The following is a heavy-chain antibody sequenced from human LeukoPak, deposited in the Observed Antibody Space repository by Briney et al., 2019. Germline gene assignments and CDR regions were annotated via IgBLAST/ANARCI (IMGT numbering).Heavy chain of an antibody. CDR1: GFTFSSYS. CDR2: ISSSSSTI. V-gene: IGHV3-48*01. D-gene: IGHD2-15*01. CDR3: ARARGLLDY. J-gene: IGHJ4*02. Sequence: GRSLRLSCAASGFTFSSYSMNWVRQAPGKGLEWVSYISSSSSTIYYADSVKGRFTISRDNAKNSLYLQMNSLRAEDTAVYYCARARGLLDYWGQGTLVTVSS.